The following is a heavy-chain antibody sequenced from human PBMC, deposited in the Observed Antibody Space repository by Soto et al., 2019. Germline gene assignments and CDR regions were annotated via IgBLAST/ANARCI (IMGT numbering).Heavy chain of an antibody. CDR1: GGSISSYY. D-gene: IGHD4-17*01. CDR3: ASRTDNGLDF. CDR2: IYYRGST. J-gene: IGHJ4*02. Sequence: SETLSLTCTVSGGSISSYYWSWIRQPPGKGLEWIGYIYYRGSTNYNPSLKSRVTISVDTSKNQFSLKLSSVTAADTAVYYCASRTDNGLDFWGQGTLVTVSS. V-gene: IGHV4-59*01.